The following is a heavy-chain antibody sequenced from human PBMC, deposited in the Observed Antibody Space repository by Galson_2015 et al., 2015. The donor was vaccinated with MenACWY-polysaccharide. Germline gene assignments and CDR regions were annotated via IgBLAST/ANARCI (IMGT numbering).Heavy chain of an antibody. D-gene: IGHD3-10*01. CDR3: AKGAAHYGSGNYYDY. V-gene: IGHV3-23*01. CDR1: GSTFSSYA. CDR2: LSPTTGNT. Sequence: SLRLSCAASGSTFSSYAMSWVRQAPGEGLEWVSGLSPTTGNTYYADSVRGRFTISRDNSKNTLYLQMDSLRAEDTALYYCAKGAAHYGSGNYYDYWGQGTQVTVSS. J-gene: IGHJ4*02.